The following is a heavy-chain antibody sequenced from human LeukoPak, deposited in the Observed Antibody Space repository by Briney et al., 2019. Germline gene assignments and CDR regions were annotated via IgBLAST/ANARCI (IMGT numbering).Heavy chain of an antibody. V-gene: IGHV4-31*03. CDR3: ARGMLVVAATPRFWFEP. CDR2: IYYSGST. J-gene: IGHJ5*02. Sequence: SETLSLTCTVSGGSISSGGYYWSWIRQHPGKGLEWIGYIYYSGSTYYNPSLKSRVTISVDTSKNQFSLKLSSVTAADTAVYYCARGMLVVAATPRFWFEPWGQGTLVTVSS. D-gene: IGHD2-15*01. CDR1: GGSISSGGYY.